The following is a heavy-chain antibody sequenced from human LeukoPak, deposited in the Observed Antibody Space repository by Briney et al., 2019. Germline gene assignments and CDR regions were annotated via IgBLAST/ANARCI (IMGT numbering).Heavy chain of an antibody. J-gene: IGHJ4*02. CDR2: IGIDSGNT. V-gene: IGHV3-48*01. CDR3: ARDHNYAFDN. Sequence: GGSLRLSCTASGFPFFEYSMNWVRQAPGKGLEWISYIGIDSGNTKYADSVRGRFTISADKAKNSLYLQMNSLRVEDTAVYYCARDHNYAFDNWGQGTLVSVAS. D-gene: IGHD1-1*01. CDR1: GFPFFEYS.